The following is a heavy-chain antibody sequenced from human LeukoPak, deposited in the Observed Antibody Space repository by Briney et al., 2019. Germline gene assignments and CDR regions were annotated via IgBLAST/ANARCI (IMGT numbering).Heavy chain of an antibody. CDR3: ARALGGNEDY. D-gene: IGHD4-23*01. V-gene: IGHV4-59*01. Sequence: SETLSLTCAVYGGSFSGYYWSWIRQPPGKGLEWIGYIYYSGSTNYNPSLKSRVTISVDTSKNQFSLKLSSVTAADTAVYYCARALGGNEDYWGQGTLVTVSS. CDR2: IYYSGST. CDR1: GGSFSGYY. J-gene: IGHJ4*02.